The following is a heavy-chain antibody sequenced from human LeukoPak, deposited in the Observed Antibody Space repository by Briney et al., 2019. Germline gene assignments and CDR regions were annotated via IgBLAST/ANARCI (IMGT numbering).Heavy chain of an antibody. D-gene: IGHD6-13*01. J-gene: IGHJ6*03. CDR2: INHSGST. V-gene: IGHV4-34*01. CDR1: GGSFSDYY. Sequence: SETLSLTCAVYGGSFSDYYWTWIRQPPGKGLEWIGKINHSGSTNYNPSLKSRVTISVDTSKNQFSLKLSSVTAADTAVYYCARAPFAAAGTYYYYYYMDVWGKGTTVTISS. CDR3: ARAPFAAAGTYYYYYYMDV.